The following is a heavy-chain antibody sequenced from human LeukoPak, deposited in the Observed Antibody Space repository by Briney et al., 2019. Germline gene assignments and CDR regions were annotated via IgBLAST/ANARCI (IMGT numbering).Heavy chain of an antibody. CDR2: INHSGST. Sequence: SETLSLTCAVYGGSFSGYYWSWIRQPPGKGLEWIGEINHSGSTNYNPSLKSRVTISVDTSKNQFSLKLSSVTVADTAVYYCAREGSSGWLYWGQGTLVTVSS. CDR1: GGSFSGYY. CDR3: AREGSSGWLY. V-gene: IGHV4-34*01. D-gene: IGHD6-19*01. J-gene: IGHJ4*02.